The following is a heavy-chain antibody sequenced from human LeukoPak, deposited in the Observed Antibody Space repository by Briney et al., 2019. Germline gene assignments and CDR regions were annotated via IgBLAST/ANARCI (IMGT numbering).Heavy chain of an antibody. V-gene: IGHV4-4*07. Sequence: SETLSLTCTVSGVSISSYYWSWIRQPAGKGLEWIGRIYISGSTNYNPSLKSRVTMSLDTSKNQFSLKLSSVTAADTAVYYCARDGDYIRLWYFDLWGRGTLVTVSS. J-gene: IGHJ2*01. D-gene: IGHD4-11*01. CDR3: ARDGDYIRLWYFDL. CDR1: GVSISSYY. CDR2: IYISGST.